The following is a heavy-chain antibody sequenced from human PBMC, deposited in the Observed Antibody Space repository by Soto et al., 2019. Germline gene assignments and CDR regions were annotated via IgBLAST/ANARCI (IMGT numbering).Heavy chain of an antibody. V-gene: IGHV4-59*01. CDR2: IYYSGST. CDR3: ARAGYYGSGFYYYYMDV. J-gene: IGHJ6*03. Sequence: SETLSLTCTVSGGSISSYYWSWIRQPPGKGLEWIGDIYYSGSTNYNPSLKSRVTISVDTSQNQFSLRLSSVTAADTAVYYCARAGYYGSGFYYYYMDVWGKGTTVTVSS. D-gene: IGHD3-10*01. CDR1: GGSISSYY.